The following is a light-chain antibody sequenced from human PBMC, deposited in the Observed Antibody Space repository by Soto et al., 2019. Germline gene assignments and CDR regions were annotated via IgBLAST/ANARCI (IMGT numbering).Light chain of an antibody. CDR2: AS. J-gene: IGKJ3*01. CDR1: QSVSDSY. CDR3: QHYGTSAM. V-gene: IGKV3-20*01. Sequence: EIVLTQSPGTLSLSPGERATLSCRASQSVSDSYLAWYQQKPGQAPRLHIYASSRATGIPDRFSGSGSGTDFTLSISRLEPEAFAVSYCQHYGTSAMFGPGTRVHIK.